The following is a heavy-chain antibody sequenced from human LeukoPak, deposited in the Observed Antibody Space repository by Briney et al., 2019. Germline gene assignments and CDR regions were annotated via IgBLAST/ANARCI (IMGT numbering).Heavy chain of an antibody. V-gene: IGHV4-39*01. Sequence: SETLSLTCTVSGGSISSSSYYWGWIRQPPGKGLEWIGSVYYSGSTYYNPSLKSRVAISVDTSKNQFSLKLSSVTAADTAVYYCAGESRYYYDSSGYGRIDYWGQGTLVTVSS. CDR1: GGSISSSSYY. CDR3: AGESRYYYDSSGYGRIDY. J-gene: IGHJ4*02. D-gene: IGHD3-22*01. CDR2: VYYSGST.